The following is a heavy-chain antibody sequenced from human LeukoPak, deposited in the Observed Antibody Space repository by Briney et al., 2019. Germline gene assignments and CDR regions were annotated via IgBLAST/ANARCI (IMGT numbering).Heavy chain of an antibody. CDR3: ATAVAGNLHFDY. Sequence: SETLSLTCTVSGGSISSYYWSWIRQPPGKGLEWIGYIYYSGSTNYNPSLKSRVTISVDTSKNQFSLKLSSVTAADTAVYYCATAVAGNLHFDYWGQGTLVTVSS. CDR1: GGSISSYY. V-gene: IGHV4-59*01. D-gene: IGHD6-19*01. CDR2: IYYSGST. J-gene: IGHJ4*02.